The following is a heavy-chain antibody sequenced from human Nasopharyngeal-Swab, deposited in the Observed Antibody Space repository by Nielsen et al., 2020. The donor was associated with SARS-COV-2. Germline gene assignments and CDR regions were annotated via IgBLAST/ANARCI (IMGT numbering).Heavy chain of an antibody. CDR2: ISWNSGSI. CDR1: GFTFDDYA. J-gene: IGHJ5*02. Sequence: SLKISCAASGFTFDDYAMHWVRQAPGKGLEWVSGISWNSGSIGYADSVKGRFTIPRDNAKNSLYLQMNSLRAEDTALYYCAKGGYCSDGSCFNWFDPWGQGTLVTVSS. D-gene: IGHD2-15*01. V-gene: IGHV3-9*01. CDR3: AKGGYCSDGSCFNWFDP.